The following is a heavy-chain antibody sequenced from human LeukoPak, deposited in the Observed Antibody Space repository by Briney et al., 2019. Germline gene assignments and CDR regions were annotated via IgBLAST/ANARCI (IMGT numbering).Heavy chain of an antibody. Sequence: GGSLRLSCAASGFTFSSYGMSWVRQAPGKGLEWVSAISGSGGSTYYADSVKGRFTISRDNSKNTLYLQMNSLRAEDTAVYYCARGSVVVVATYYYYYMDVWGKGTTVTVSS. D-gene: IGHD2-15*01. CDR1: GFTFSSYG. CDR3: ARGSVVVVATYYYYYMDV. V-gene: IGHV3-23*01. CDR2: ISGSGGST. J-gene: IGHJ6*03.